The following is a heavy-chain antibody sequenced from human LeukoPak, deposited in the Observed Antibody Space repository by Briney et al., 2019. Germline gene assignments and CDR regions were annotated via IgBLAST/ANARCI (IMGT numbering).Heavy chain of an antibody. D-gene: IGHD3-22*01. CDR2: FNREDDEA. CDR1: GYTLTDFS. Sequence: RASLKVSCNISGYTLTDFSMHWVRQAPGKGLEWVGGFNREDDEAIYAPHFQGRVTVTEDTSTDTAYMELSSLRSEDTAVYYCATLDSYYDNSGRPLVPDWGQGTLVTVSS. V-gene: IGHV1-24*01. J-gene: IGHJ4*02. CDR3: ATLDSYYDNSGRPLVPD.